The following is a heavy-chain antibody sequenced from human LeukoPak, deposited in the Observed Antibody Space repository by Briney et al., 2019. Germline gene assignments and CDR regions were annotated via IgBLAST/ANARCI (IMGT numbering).Heavy chain of an antibody. J-gene: IGHJ6*02. CDR2: INPNSGGT. V-gene: IGHV1-2*02. CDR1: GYTFTAYY. D-gene: IGHD2-8*01. Sequence: ASVKVSCKASGYTFTAYYMHWVRQAPGQGLEWMGWINPNSGGTNSSQKFQDRVTLTRDTSISTAYMELGSLRSEDTAVYYCAKPPHYCTNGVCPHYYNFGMDVWGQGTTVTVSS. CDR3: AKPPHYCTNGVCPHYYNFGMDV.